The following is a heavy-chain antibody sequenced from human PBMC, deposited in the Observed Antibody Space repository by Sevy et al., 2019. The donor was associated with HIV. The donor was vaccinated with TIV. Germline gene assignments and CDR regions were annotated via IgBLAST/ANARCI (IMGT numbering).Heavy chain of an antibody. CDR2: ISSGSSYI. CDR1: GFTFSTYT. V-gene: IGHV3-21*01. CDR3: ARDGGCTSTSCLLYFDY. J-gene: IGHJ4*02. D-gene: IGHD2-2*01. Sequence: GGSLRLSCAASGFTFSTYTMNWVRQAPGKGLEWVSSISSGSSYIYYANSVKGRFTISRDNAKNSLYLQMNSLRAEDTAIYYCARDGGCTSTSCLLYFDYWGQGTPVTVSS.